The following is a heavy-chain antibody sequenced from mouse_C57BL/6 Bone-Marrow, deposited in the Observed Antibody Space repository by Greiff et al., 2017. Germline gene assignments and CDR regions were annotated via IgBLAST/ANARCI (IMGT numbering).Heavy chain of an antibody. CDR2: TYWDDDK. V-gene: IGHV8-12*01. CDR1: GFSLSTSGMG. CDR3: SRRAGTGSFAY. J-gene: IGHJ3*01. D-gene: IGHD4-1*01. Sequence: QVTLQECGPGILQSSQTLSLSCSFSGFSLSTSGMGVSWIRQPSGKGLEWLAHTYWDDDKRYNPSLKSRLTISKDTSRNQVFLKITSVDTADTATYYGSRRAGTGSFAYWGQGTLVTVSA.